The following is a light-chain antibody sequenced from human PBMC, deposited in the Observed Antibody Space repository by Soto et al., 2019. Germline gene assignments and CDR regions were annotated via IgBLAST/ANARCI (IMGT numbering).Light chain of an antibody. CDR2: DAS. Sequence: DIERTQTPCSPSASLGAKVTMTCRASQSVINWLAWYQQKPGKAPKLLIYDASTLEGGVPSRFSGTGSGTEFTLTISSLQPDDYATYFCQQYTTYWTFGQGTKVDI. J-gene: IGKJ1*01. CDR3: QQYTTYWT. V-gene: IGKV1-5*01. CDR1: QSVINW.